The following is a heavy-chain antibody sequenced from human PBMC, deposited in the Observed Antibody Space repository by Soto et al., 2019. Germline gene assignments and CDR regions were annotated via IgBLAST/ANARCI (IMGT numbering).Heavy chain of an antibody. CDR2: IWYDGSNK. V-gene: IGHV3-33*01. CDR3: ARDFVGEYSYGYYYYYYGMDV. Sequence: GGSLRLSCAASGFTFSSYGMHWVRQAPGKGLEWVAVIWYDGSNKYYADSVKGRFTISRDNSKNTLYLQMNSLRAEDTAVYYCARDFVGEYSYGYYYYYYGMDVWGQGTTVTVS. J-gene: IGHJ6*02. CDR1: GFTFSSYG. D-gene: IGHD5-18*01.